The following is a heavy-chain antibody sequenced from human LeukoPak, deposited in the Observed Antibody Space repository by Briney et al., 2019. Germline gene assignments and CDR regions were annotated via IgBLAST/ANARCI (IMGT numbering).Heavy chain of an antibody. V-gene: IGHV1-2*02. D-gene: IGHD5-24*01. Sequence: ASVKVSCKASGYTFTDYYLHWVRQAPGQGLEWMGCINPNSGGTNYAQTFQGRLAMTRDTSITTAYLELSRLRSDDTAVYYCARIGYNHYFDYWGQGTLVTVSS. J-gene: IGHJ4*02. CDR1: GYTFTDYY. CDR2: INPNSGGT. CDR3: ARIGYNHYFDY.